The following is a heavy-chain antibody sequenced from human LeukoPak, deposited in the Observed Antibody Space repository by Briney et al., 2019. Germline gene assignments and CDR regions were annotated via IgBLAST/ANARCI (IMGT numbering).Heavy chain of an antibody. V-gene: IGHV3-30*02. Sequence: GGSLRLSCAASGFTFSSYGMHWVRQAPGKGLEWVAFIRYDGSNKYYADSVKGRFTISRDNAKNSLYLQMNSLRAEDTAVYYCARDWLYGSGSYYDYWGQGTLVTVSS. CDR2: IRYDGSNK. CDR1: GFTFSSYG. CDR3: ARDWLYGSGSYYDY. D-gene: IGHD3-10*01. J-gene: IGHJ4*02.